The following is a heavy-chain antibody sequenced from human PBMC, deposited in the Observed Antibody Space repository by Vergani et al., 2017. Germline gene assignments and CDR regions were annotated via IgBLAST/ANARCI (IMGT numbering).Heavy chain of an antibody. CDR2: LSASDRRP. CDR3: AKVGRSEVAGTFGAFDI. Sequence: EVQLLESGGDLVQPGGSLRLSCAASGFTFIMHAMSWVRQAPGKGLEWVSTLSASDRRPHYAASVKGRFTISRDISKNTLFLHMNSLRPEDTAVYYCAKVGRSEVAGTFGAFDIWGQGTMVTVSS. CDR1: GFTFIMHA. J-gene: IGHJ3*02. D-gene: IGHD6-19*01. V-gene: IGHV3-23*01.